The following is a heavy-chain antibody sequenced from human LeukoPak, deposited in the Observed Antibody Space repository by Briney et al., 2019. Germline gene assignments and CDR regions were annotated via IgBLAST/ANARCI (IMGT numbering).Heavy chain of an antibody. CDR3: ARARLDGFYYNAMDV. CDR1: GFTFNRYT. J-gene: IGHJ6*02. V-gene: IGHV3-30-3*01. D-gene: IGHD5-24*01. CDR2: IGYDGSND. Sequence: AGGSLRLSCAVFGFTFNRYTMHWVRQAPGKGLEWVAVIGYDGSNDYYADSVKGRFTISRDNSRDTLYLQINSLTTEDTAVYYCARARLDGFYYNAMDVWGQGTTVIVSS.